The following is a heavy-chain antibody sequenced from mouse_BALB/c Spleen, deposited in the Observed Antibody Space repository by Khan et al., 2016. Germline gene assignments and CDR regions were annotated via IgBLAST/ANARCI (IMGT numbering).Heavy chain of an antibody. Sequence: QVQLKESGAELARPGASVKLSCKASGYTFTSYWMQWVKQRPGQGLEWIGAIYPGDGDTRYTQKFKGKATLTADKSSSTAYMQLSSLASEDSAVYYCARGAKGYYCLDYWGQGTSVTVSS. D-gene: IGHD2-3*01. CDR2: IYPGDGDT. J-gene: IGHJ4*01. CDR3: ARGAKGYYCLDY. CDR1: GYTFTSYW. V-gene: IGHV1-87*01.